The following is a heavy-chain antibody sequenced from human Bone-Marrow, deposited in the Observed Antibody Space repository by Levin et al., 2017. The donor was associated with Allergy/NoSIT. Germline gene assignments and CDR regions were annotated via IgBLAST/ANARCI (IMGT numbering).Heavy chain of an antibody. Sequence: SETLSLTCNVSGDSVNSGSYYWSWIRQPPGKGLEWIGYFYYRGSPYYNPSLKSRVTISTDRSKTQFSLKLNSVTAADTAVYYCAIGDGADPYYYYGMDVWGQGTTVTVSS. CDR1: GDSVNSGSYY. V-gene: IGHV4-61*01. J-gene: IGHJ6*02. CDR2: FYYRGSP. CDR3: AIGDGADPYYYYGMDV. D-gene: IGHD4/OR15-4a*01.